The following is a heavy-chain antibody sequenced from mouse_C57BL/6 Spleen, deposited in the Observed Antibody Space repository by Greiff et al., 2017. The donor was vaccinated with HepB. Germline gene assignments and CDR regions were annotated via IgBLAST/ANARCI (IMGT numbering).Heavy chain of an antibody. J-gene: IGHJ4*01. V-gene: IGHV10-1*01. CDR1: GFSFNTYA. D-gene: IGHD1-1*01. Sequence: EVQGVESGGGLVQPKGSLKLSCAASGFSFNTYAMNWVRQAPGKGLEWVARIRSKSNNYATYYADSVKDRFTISRDDSESMLYLQMNNLKTEDTAMYYCVRRSYGSGPYYYAMGYWGQGTSVTVSS. CDR2: IRSKSNNYAT. CDR3: VRRSYGSGPYYYAMGY.